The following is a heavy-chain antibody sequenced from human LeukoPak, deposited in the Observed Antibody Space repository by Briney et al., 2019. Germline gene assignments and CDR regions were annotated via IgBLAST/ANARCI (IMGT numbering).Heavy chain of an antibody. J-gene: IGHJ4*02. CDR3: ARDRELLH. CDR2: ISYDGSNK. Sequence: PGGFLRLSCAASGFTFSSYAMHWVRQAPGKGLEWVAVISYDGSNKYYADSVKGRFTISRDNSKNTLYLQMNSLRAEDTAVYYCARDRELLHWGQGTLVTASS. V-gene: IGHV3-30-3*01. D-gene: IGHD3-10*01. CDR1: GFTFSSYA.